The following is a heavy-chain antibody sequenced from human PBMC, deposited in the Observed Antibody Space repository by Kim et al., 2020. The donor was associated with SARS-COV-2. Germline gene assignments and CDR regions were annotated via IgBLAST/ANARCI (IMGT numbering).Heavy chain of an antibody. V-gene: IGHV4-59*01. D-gene: IGHD6-6*01. CDR3: ARDSSSSSYFDY. Sequence: NPTLQGRVTISVDTSKNQFSLMLSPVTAADTAVYYCARDSSSSSYFDYWGQGTLVTVSS. J-gene: IGHJ4*02.